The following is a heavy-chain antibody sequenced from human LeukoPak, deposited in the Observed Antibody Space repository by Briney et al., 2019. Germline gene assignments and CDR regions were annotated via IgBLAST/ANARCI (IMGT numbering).Heavy chain of an antibody. J-gene: IGHJ2*01. Sequence: GGSLRLSCAASGFTIATKYMNWVRHAPRTGLEWLSIIYSGATTYYADFVRGRFTISRDTSKNTVSLQMNSLRAEDTAVYFCARLGDHYHWNLDLWGRGTLVTVSS. CDR1: GFTIATKY. CDR2: IYSGATT. V-gene: IGHV3-53*01. D-gene: IGHD3-10*01. CDR3: ARLGDHYHWNLDL.